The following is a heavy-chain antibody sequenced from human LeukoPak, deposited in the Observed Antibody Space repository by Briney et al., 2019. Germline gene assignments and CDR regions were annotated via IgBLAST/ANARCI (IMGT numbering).Heavy chain of an antibody. CDR3: ARYVKIAGDTYYRWFGP. V-gene: IGHV4-4*09. D-gene: IGHD2-21*02. CDR1: GGSISDYY. Sequence: PSETLSLTCTVSGGSISDYYWSWIRQPPRKGLEWIAYIHTSGGTNYNPSLKSRVVVSVDTSKSQFSLKLSSVTAAGTAIYYCARYVKIAGDTYYRWFGPWGQGTLVTVSS. CDR2: IHTSGGT. J-gene: IGHJ5*02.